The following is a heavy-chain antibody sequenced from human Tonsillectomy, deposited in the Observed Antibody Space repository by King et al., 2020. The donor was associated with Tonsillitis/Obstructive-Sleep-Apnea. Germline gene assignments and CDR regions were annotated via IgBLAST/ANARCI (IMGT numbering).Heavy chain of an antibody. V-gene: IGHV4-34*01. Sequence: VQLQQWGAGLLKPSETLSLTCAVYGGSFSGYYWSWIRQPPGKGLEWIGEINHSGSTNYNPSLKSRVTISVDTSKNQFSLKLSSVTAADTAVYYCARDHYYDSSVDYWGQGTLVTVSS. D-gene: IGHD3-22*01. J-gene: IGHJ4*02. CDR1: GGSFSGYY. CDR2: INHSGST. CDR3: ARDHYYDSSVDY.